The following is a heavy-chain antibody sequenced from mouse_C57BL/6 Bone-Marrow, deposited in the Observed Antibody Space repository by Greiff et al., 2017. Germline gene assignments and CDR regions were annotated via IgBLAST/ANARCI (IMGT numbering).Heavy chain of an antibody. J-gene: IGHJ4*01. CDR1: GFTFSSYA. D-gene: IGHD1-1*01. CDR2: ISDGGSYT. V-gene: IGHV5-4*01. CDR3: ARDGIDYYGSSYAMDY. Sequence: EVHLVESGGGLVKPGGSLKLSCAASGFTFSSYAMSWVRQTPEKRLEWVATISDGGSYTYYPDNVKGRFTISRDNAKNNLYLQMSHLKSEDTAMYYCARDGIDYYGSSYAMDYWGQGTSVTVSS.